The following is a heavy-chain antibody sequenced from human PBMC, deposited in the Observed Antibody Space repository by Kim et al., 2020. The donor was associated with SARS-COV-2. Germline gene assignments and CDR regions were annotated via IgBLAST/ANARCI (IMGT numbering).Heavy chain of an antibody. CDR3: ARVPWNYVPSVDP. Sequence: SVKVSCKASGGTFSSYAISWVRQAPGQGLEWMGGIIPIFGTANYAQKFQGRVTITADESTSTAYMELSSLRSEDTAVYYCARVPWNYVPSVDPWGQGTLVTVSS. J-gene: IGHJ5*02. V-gene: IGHV1-69*13. CDR2: IIPIFGTA. CDR1: GGTFSSYA. D-gene: IGHD1-7*01.